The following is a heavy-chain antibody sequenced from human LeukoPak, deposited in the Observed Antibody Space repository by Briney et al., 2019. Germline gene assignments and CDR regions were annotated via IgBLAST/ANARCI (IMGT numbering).Heavy chain of an antibody. CDR2: IYHSGST. J-gene: IGHJ3*02. D-gene: IGHD3-9*01. CDR1: GGSISSSNW. V-gene: IGHV4-4*02. Sequence: SETLSLTCAVSGGSISSSNWWSWVRQPPGKGLEWIGEIYHSGSTNYNPSLKSRVTISVDKSKNQFSLKLSSVTAADTAVYYCARESPDILTGYYAIDIRGQGTMVTVSS. CDR3: ARESPDILTGYYAIDI.